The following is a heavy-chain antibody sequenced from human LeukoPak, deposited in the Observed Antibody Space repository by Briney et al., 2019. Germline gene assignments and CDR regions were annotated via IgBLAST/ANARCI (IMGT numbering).Heavy chain of an antibody. CDR1: GFSFSTCS. CDR2: ITGGGSTI. D-gene: IGHD5-12*01. Sequence: GGSLRLSCAASGFSFSTCSMNWVGQAPGKGLEWVSYITGGGSTIYYADSVKGRFTVSRDNAQNSLFLQMDSLRDEDTAVYYCARRGYFDFWGQGTLVTVSS. CDR3: ARRGYFDF. V-gene: IGHV3-48*02. J-gene: IGHJ4*02.